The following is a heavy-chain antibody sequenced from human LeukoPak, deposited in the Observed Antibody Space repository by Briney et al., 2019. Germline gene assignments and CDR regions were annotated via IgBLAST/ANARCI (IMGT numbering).Heavy chain of an antibody. CDR3: ARQMDTAMVTGHYYYYMDV. J-gene: IGHJ6*03. V-gene: IGHV4-59*08. D-gene: IGHD5-18*01. CDR1: GGSISSYY. CDR2: IYYSGST. Sequence: SETLSLTCTVSGGSISSYYWSWIRQPPGKGLEWIGYIYYSGSTNYNPSLKSRVTISADTSKNQFSLKLSSVTAADTAVYYCARQMDTAMVTGHYYYYMDVWGKGTTVTVSS.